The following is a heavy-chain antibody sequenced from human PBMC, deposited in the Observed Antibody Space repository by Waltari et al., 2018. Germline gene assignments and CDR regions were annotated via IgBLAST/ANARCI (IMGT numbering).Heavy chain of an antibody. D-gene: IGHD3-3*02. CDR1: GDSISSGSYH. CDR3: ARDLSPPNWFDP. Sequence: CTVSGDSISSGSYHWSWIRQPAGKGLEWIGRIYTRGSTNYNPSLKSRVTISIDTSRNHFSLKLSSVTAADTAVYYCARDLSPPNWFDPWGQGTLVTVSS. CDR2: IYTRGST. V-gene: IGHV4-61*02. J-gene: IGHJ5*02.